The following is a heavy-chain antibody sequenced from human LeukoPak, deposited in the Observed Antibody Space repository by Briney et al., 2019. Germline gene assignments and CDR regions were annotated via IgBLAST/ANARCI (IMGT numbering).Heavy chain of an antibody. V-gene: IGHV4-34*01. CDR2: INHSGST. Sequence: SETLSLTCAVYGGSFSGYYWSWIRQPPGEGLEWIGEINHSGSTNYNPSLKSRVTISVDTSKNQFSLKLSSVTAADTAVYYCARHCSSTSCYASYYYMDVWGKGTTVTISS. J-gene: IGHJ6*03. D-gene: IGHD2-2*01. CDR3: ARHCSSTSCYASYYYMDV. CDR1: GGSFSGYY.